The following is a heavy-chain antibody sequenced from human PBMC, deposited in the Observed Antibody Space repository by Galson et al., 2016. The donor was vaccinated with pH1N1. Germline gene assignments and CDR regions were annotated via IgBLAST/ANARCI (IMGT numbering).Heavy chain of an antibody. CDR2: FDPEDGET. D-gene: IGHD6-13*01. V-gene: IGHV1-24*01. CDR3: AKVIEAGYGMDV. CDR1: GYTLTELS. Sequence: SVKVSCKVSGYTLTELSMHWVRQAPGKGLEWMGGFDPEDGETIYAQKFQGRVTMTEDTSTDTAYMELSSLRSEDTAVYYCAKVIEAGYGMDVWGQGTTVTVSS. J-gene: IGHJ6*02.